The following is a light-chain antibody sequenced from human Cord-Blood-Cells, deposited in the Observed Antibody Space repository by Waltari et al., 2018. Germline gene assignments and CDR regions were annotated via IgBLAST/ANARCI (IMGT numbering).Light chain of an antibody. CDR3: CSYAGSYTFV. Sequence: QSALTQPRSVSGSRGQSVTISCPGTSSAVGGDDYVSWYQTHPGKAPKLIIYDVSKRPAGVPDRFSGSKSGNTASLTISGLQAEDEADYYCCSYAGSYTFVFGTGTKVTVL. V-gene: IGLV2-11*01. J-gene: IGLJ1*01. CDR1: SSAVGGDDY. CDR2: DVS.